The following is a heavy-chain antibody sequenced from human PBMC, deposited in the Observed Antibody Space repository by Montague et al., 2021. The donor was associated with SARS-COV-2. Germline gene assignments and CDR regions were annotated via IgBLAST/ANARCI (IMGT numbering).Heavy chain of an antibody. V-gene: IGHV3-30*04. D-gene: IGHD2-8*02. Sequence: SLRLSCAASGFTFSSYAMHWVRQAPGKGLEWVAVISYDGSNKYYADSVKGRFTISRDNSKNTLYLQMNSLRAEDTAAYYCAGVLVDYYGMDVWGQGTTVTVSS. CDR3: AGVLVDYYGMDV. CDR1: GFTFSSYA. CDR2: ISYDGSNK. J-gene: IGHJ6*02.